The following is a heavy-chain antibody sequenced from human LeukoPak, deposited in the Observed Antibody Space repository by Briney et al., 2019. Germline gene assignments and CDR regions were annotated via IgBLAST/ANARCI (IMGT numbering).Heavy chain of an antibody. CDR3: GRFYGGNSKYFDD. CDR2: IYHSGTT. V-gene: IGHV4-38-2*02. J-gene: IGHJ4*02. D-gene: IGHD4-23*01. Sequence: SETLSLTCTVSGYSISTGYYWGWVRQPPGKGLECIGIIYHSGTTYYNPSLKGRVTISVDTSKNRFSVNLSSVTAADSAVYYCGRFYGGNSKYFDDWGQGNPVTVSS. CDR1: GYSISTGYY.